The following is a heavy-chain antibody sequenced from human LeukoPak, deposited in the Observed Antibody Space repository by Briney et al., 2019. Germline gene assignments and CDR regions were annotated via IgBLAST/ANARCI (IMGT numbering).Heavy chain of an antibody. CDR1: GLTFSSYG. D-gene: IGHD2/OR15-2a*01. V-gene: IGHV3-30*18. Sequence: PGGSLRLSCAASGLTFSSYGMHWVRQAPGKGLEWVAVISYDGSNKYYADSVKGRFTISRDNSKNTLYLQMNSLRAEDTAVYYCAKLPVGTPFNFWGQGTLVTVSS. CDR2: ISYDGSNK. CDR3: AKLPVGTPFNF. J-gene: IGHJ4*02.